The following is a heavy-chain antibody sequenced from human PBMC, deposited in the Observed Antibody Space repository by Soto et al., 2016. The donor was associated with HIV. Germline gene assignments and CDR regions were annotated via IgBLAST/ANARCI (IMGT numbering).Heavy chain of an antibody. Sequence: EVQLVESGGGLVQPGGSLRLSCSASGSTFSSYAMHWVRQAPGKGLEYVSAITSNGGSTYYADSVKGRFTISRDNSKNTLYLQMSSLRAEDTAVYYCVKDTHYMIVVGYPQSGAGTGFRPRGAQGTPGPPSP. CDR1: GSTFSSYA. D-gene: IGHD3-22*01. CDR3: VKDTHYMIVVGYPQSGAGTGFRPR. J-gene: IGHJ4*02. V-gene: IGHV3-64D*06. CDR2: ITSNGGST.